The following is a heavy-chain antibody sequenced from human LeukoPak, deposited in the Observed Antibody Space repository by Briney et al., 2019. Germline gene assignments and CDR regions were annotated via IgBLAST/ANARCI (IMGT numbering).Heavy chain of an antibody. CDR1: GGTFSSYT. CDR3: ARDPRRGGNSRPKESPTFDY. CDR2: IIPILGIA. V-gene: IGHV1-69*04. D-gene: IGHD4-23*01. Sequence: GSSVKVSCKASGGTFSSYTISWVRQAPGQGLEWMGRIIPILGIANYAQKFQGRVTITADKSTSTAYMELSSLRSEDTAVYYCARDPRRGGNSRPKESPTFDYWGQGTLVTVSS. J-gene: IGHJ4*02.